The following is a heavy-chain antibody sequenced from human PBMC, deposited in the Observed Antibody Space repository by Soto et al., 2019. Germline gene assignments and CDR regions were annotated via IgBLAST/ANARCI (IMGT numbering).Heavy chain of an antibody. CDR2: ISYDGSNK. CDR3: ARDIAAAGATDENYGMAV. CDR1: GFTFSSYA. V-gene: IGHV3-30-3*01. D-gene: IGHD6-13*01. J-gene: IGHJ6*02. Sequence: GESLKISCAASGFTFSSYAMHWVRQAPGKGLEWVAVISYDGSNKYYAAPVKGRFTISRDNSKNTLYLQTNSLRAADTAGDYCARDIAAAGATDENYGMAVWGQGTTVTVSS.